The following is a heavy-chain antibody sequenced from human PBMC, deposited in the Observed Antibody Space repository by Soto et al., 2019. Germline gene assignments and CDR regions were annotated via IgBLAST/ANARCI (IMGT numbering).Heavy chain of an antibody. Sequence: PGGSLRLCCAASGFTFSSYSMNWVRQAPGKGLEWVSSISSSGTYIYYADSVKGRFTISRDNAKNSLYLQMSSLRAEDTAVYYCAREFYLDTSGRPRTAFDIWGQGTMVTVSS. J-gene: IGHJ3*02. V-gene: IGHV3-21*01. CDR2: ISSSGTYI. D-gene: IGHD3-22*01. CDR3: AREFYLDTSGRPRTAFDI. CDR1: GFTFSSYS.